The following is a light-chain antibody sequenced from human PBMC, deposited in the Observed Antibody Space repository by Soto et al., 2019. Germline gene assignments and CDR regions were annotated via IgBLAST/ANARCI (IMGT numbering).Light chain of an antibody. Sequence: QSVLTQPAPVSGSPGQSITISCTGTSSDVGGYNYVSWYQQHPGKAPKLMIYDVSNRPSGVSNRFSGSKSGNTASLTISGLQAEDEADYYCSSYTSSSTLDFGTGTKVTVL. CDR1: SSDVGGYNY. V-gene: IGLV2-14*01. CDR2: DVS. CDR3: SSYTSSSTLD. J-gene: IGLJ1*01.